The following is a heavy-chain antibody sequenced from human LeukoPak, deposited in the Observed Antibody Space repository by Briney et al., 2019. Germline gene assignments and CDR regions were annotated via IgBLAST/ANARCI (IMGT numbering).Heavy chain of an antibody. CDR2: IYYSGST. D-gene: IGHD3-22*01. Sequence: SETLSLTCTVPGGSISRYYWSWIRQPPGKGLEWIGYIYYSGSTNYNPSLKSRVTISVDTSKNQFSLKLSSVTAADTAVYYCARGRGVPYYYDSSGYYPADYWGQGTLVTVSS. CDR3: ARGRGVPYYYDSSGYYPADY. V-gene: IGHV4-59*01. CDR1: GGSISRYY. J-gene: IGHJ4*02.